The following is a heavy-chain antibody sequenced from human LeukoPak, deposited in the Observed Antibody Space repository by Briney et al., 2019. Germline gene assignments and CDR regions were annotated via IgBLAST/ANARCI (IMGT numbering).Heavy chain of an antibody. V-gene: IGHV3-48*04. Sequence: GGSLRLSCAASGFTFSSYSMNWVRQAPGKGLEWVSYISSRANTIYYADSVKGRFTISRDNAKNSLYLQMNSLRAEDTAVYYCVRDGWGRIAVAGTGSFDYWGQGTLVIVSS. CDR3: VRDGWGRIAVAGTGSFDY. CDR2: ISSRANTI. J-gene: IGHJ4*02. CDR1: GFTFSSYS. D-gene: IGHD6-19*01.